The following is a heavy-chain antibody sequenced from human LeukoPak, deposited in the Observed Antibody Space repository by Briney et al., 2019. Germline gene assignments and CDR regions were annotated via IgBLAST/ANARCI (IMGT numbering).Heavy chain of an antibody. CDR3: TRGRATYMITFGGVIVSYFDY. Sequence: PGGSLRLSCTASGFTFGDYAMSWFRQAPGKGLEWVGFIRSKAYGGTTEYAASAKGRFTISRDDSKSIAYLQMNSLKTEDTAVYYCTRGRATYMITFGGVIVSYFDYWGQGTLVTVSS. D-gene: IGHD3-16*02. J-gene: IGHJ4*02. V-gene: IGHV3-49*03. CDR1: GFTFGDYA. CDR2: IRSKAYGGTT.